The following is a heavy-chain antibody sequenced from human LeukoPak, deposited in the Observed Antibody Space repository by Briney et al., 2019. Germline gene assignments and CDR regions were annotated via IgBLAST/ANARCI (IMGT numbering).Heavy chain of an antibody. D-gene: IGHD4-17*01. CDR3: AKSLNYGDYEFDY. CDR2: ISWNSGSI. Sequence: GGSLRLSCAASGFTFDDYAMHWARQAPGKGLEWVSGISWNSGSIGYADSVKGRFTISRDNAKNSLYLQMNSLRAEDMALYYCAKSLNYGDYEFDYWGQGTLVTVSS. V-gene: IGHV3-9*03. CDR1: GFTFDDYA. J-gene: IGHJ4*02.